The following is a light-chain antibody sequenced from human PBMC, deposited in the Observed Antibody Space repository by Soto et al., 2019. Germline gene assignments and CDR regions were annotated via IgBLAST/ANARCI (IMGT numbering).Light chain of an antibody. CDR2: DAS. V-gene: IGKV1-39*01. CDR1: QNIESY. J-gene: IGKJ1*01. CDR3: QQTYSTPWT. Sequence: DIPMTQSPSSLSASVGDRVTITCRASQNIESYLNWYQQRPGKAPKLLIHDASSLQSGVPSRFSGSGSGTDFALTINNLQPEDFATVYCQQTYSTPWTFGQGTKVEIK.